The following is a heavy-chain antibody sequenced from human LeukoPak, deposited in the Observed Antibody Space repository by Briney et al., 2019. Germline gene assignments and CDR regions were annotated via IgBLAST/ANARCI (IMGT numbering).Heavy chain of an antibody. CDR3: ARLAGVHDYSNYGQFDY. CDR1: GFTFSSYS. V-gene: IGHV3-48*01. D-gene: IGHD4-11*01. Sequence: RGSLRLSCAASGFTFSSYSMNWVRQAPGKGLEWVSYISSSSSTIYYADSVKGRFTISRDNAKNSLYLQMNSLRAEDTAVYYCARLAGVHDYSNYGQFDYWGQGTLVTVSS. J-gene: IGHJ4*02. CDR2: ISSSSSTI.